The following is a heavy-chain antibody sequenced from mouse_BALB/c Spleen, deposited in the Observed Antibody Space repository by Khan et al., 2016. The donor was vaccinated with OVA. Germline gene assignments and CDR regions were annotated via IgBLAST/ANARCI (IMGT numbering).Heavy chain of an antibody. Sequence: EVQLQESGPGLVKPSQSLSLTCTVTGYSITSDYAWNWIRQFPGNKLEWMGYISYSGNTKYNPSLKSRISITRDTSKNQFFLQLNFVTIEDTATYYCVRIQGGDFDYWGQGTTLTVSS. D-gene: IGHD3-2*02. CDR2: ISYSGNT. V-gene: IGHV3-2*02. J-gene: IGHJ2*01. CDR3: VRIQGGDFDY. CDR1: GYSITSDYA.